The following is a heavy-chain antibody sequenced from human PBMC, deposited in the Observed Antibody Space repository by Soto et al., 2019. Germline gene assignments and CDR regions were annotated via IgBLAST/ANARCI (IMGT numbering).Heavy chain of an antibody. J-gene: IGHJ2*01. CDR2: IYPGDSET. CDR3: ARHLGVTVAGTRWYFDL. Sequence: VESLNISFEGSGYRLTTYWIGWVRQMPGKGLEWMGIIYPGDSETRYNPSFQVDVTISADKSNNTTYLQWTSLKASDTATYYCARHLGVTVAGTRWYFDLWGRGTLVTVS. D-gene: IGHD6-19*01. V-gene: IGHV5-51*01. CDR1: GYRLTTYW.